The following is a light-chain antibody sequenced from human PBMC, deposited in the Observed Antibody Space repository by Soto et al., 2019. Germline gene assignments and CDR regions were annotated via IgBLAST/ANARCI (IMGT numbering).Light chain of an antibody. J-gene: IGKJ5*01. Sequence: DIQLTQSPSFLSASVGDRVTISCRASQGISSYLAWYQQTPGKAPKLLIYASSTLQSGVPSRFSGSGSGTEFTLTIGSLQPEDFATHYSQQLNTFPVTFGQGTRLDI. CDR2: ASS. CDR3: QQLNTFPVT. CDR1: QGISSY. V-gene: IGKV1-9*01.